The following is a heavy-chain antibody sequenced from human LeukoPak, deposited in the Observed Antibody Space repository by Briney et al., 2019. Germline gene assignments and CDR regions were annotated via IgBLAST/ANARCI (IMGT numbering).Heavy chain of an antibody. CDR3: AKSYYYGSGSYSRNNWFDP. CDR1: GFSFSSYY. CDR2: ISGSGGTT. J-gene: IGHJ5*02. V-gene: IGHV3-23*01. D-gene: IGHD3-10*01. Sequence: GGSLRFSCAASGFSFSSYYMSWVRQAPGKGLEWVSGISGSGGTTYYADSVKGRFTISRDNSKNTLYLQMDSLRAEDTAVYHCAKSYYYGSGSYSRNNWFDPWGQGTLVTVSS.